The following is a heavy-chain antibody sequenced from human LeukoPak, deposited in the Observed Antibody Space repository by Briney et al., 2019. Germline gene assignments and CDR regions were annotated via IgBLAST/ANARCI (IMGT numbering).Heavy chain of an antibody. V-gene: IGHV6-1*01. CDR1: GDSVSSKSAA. J-gene: IGHJ6*02. CDR3: ARDRSSSWVGVDV. CDR2: TYYRSKWYN. Sequence: SRTLSLTFAISGDSVSSKSAAWNWIRQSPSRGLEWLERTYYRSKWYNDYAVSVKSRITINPDTSKNQFSLHLNSVTPEDTAVYYCARDRSSSWVGVDVWGQGTTVTVSS. D-gene: IGHD6-13*01.